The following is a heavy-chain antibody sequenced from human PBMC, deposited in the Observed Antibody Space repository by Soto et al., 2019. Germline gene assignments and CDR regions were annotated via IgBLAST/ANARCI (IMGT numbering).Heavy chain of an antibody. CDR1: GYTFSSYD. Sequence: ASVKVSCKASGYTFSSYDIHWVRQTTGQGLEWMGWMNPNNGNTGYAQKFQGRVTMTRDTSIRTAYMEVSSLRSEDTAVYFCARVNYYGSGRYVDYHYYYGMDVWGQGTTVTVSS. CDR3: ARVNYYGSGRYVDYHYYYGMDV. CDR2: MNPNNGNT. D-gene: IGHD3-10*01. V-gene: IGHV1-8*01. J-gene: IGHJ6*02.